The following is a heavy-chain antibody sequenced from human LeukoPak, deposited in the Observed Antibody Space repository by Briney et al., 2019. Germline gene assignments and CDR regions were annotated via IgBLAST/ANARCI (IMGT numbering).Heavy chain of an antibody. D-gene: IGHD6-19*01. CDR2: MNPGDADA. J-gene: IGHJ5*02. Sequence: GEPLKISCKGSGYTFTRYWIAWVRQMPGKGLEWMAIMNPGDADATYSPSFQGQVTVSVDKSVSTAYLQWSSLRAADTAIYYPATSGQYTFAPWGQGTLVPVTS. CDR1: GYTFTRYW. V-gene: IGHV5-51*01. CDR3: ATSGQYTFAP.